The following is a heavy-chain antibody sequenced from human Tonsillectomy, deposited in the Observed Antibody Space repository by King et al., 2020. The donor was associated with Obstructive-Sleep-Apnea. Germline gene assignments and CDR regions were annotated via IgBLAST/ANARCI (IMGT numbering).Heavy chain of an antibody. CDR1: GYTFTGYY. CDR2: INPDSGDT. V-gene: IGHV1-2*02. D-gene: IGHD3-9*01. CDR3: ARGDDIPN. J-gene: IGHJ4*02. Sequence: QLVQSGAEVKKPGASVKVSCKASGYTFTGYYLYWVRQAPGQRLEWMGYINPDSGDTNYSQKFQGRVTMTRDTSISTAYMELTRLRSDDTAVYYCARGDDIPNWGQGTLVTVSS.